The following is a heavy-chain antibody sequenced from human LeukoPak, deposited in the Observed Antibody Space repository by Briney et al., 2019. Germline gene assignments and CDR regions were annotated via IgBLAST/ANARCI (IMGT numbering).Heavy chain of an antibody. V-gene: IGHV3-7*03. CDR1: GFTFSSYW. Sequence: GGSLRLSCAASGFTFSSYWMNWARQAPGKGLEWVASINHNGNVNYYVDSVKGRSTISKDNAKNSLYLQMSNLRAEDTAVYFCARGGGLDVWGQGATVTVSS. CDR3: ARGGGLDV. D-gene: IGHD3-16*01. CDR2: INHNGNVN. J-gene: IGHJ6*02.